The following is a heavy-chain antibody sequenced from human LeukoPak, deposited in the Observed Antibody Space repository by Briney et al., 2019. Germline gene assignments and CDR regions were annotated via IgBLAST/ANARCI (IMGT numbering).Heavy chain of an antibody. CDR3: ARVTEYSTAGMRY. V-gene: IGHV3-74*01. J-gene: IGHJ4*02. CDR1: GFTFSSYW. CDR2: ISSDGSTT. Sequence: GGSLRLSCAASGFTFSSYWMHWVRQVPGKGLLWVSRISSDGSTTTYADSVKGRFTISRDNAKNTLYLQMNSLRAEDTALYYCARVTEYSTAGMRYWGQGTLVTVSS. D-gene: IGHD6-13*01.